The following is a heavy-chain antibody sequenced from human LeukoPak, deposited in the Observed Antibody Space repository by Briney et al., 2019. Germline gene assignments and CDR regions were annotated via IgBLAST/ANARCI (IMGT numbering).Heavy chain of an antibody. D-gene: IGHD3-16*01. V-gene: IGHV3-21*01. J-gene: IGHJ5*02. CDR1: GFTFSSYS. Sequence: MSGGSLRLSCAASGFTFSSYSMNRVRQAPGKGLEWVSSISSSSSYIYYADSVKGRFTISRDNAKNSLYLQMNSLRAEDTAVYYCARGGRGLSNWFDPWGQGTLVTVSS. CDR2: ISSSSSYI. CDR3: ARGGRGLSNWFDP.